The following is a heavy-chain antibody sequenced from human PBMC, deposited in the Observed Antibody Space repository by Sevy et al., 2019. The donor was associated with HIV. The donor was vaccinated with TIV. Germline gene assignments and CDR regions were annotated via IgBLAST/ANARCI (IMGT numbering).Heavy chain of an antibody. V-gene: IGHV3-11*01. J-gene: IGHJ4*02. CDR3: AKKGCSSGIFYYFDY. CDR1: GFSFSDSY. D-gene: IGHD6-19*01. CDR2: ISGSGNII. Sequence: GGSLRLSCAASGFSFSDSYMSWVRQAPGKGLEWIAYISGSGNIIYYADSVRGRFSISRDNAKMSLYLQMNSLRAEDTAVYFCAKKGCSSGIFYYFDYWGQGTLVTVSS.